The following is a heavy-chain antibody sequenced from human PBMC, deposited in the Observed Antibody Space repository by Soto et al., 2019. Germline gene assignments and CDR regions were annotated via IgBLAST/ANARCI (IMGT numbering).Heavy chain of an antibody. CDR1: GGSISSGGYS. J-gene: IGHJ4*02. Sequence: SETLSLTCAVSGGSISSGGYSWSWIRQPPGKGLEWIGYIHHSGSTYYNPSLKSRVTISVDRSKNQFSLKLSSVTAADTALFYFASRDCSGSSCYSFDYWGQGTLVTVSS. V-gene: IGHV4-30-2*01. CDR3: ASRDCSGSSCYSFDY. CDR2: IHHSGST. D-gene: IGHD2-15*01.